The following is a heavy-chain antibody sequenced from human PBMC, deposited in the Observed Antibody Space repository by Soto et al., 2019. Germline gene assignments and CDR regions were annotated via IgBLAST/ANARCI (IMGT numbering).Heavy chain of an antibody. CDR3: ARGRYDFWSGYYRHSDY. V-gene: IGHV1-69*01. D-gene: IGHD3-3*01. CDR2: IIPIFGTA. J-gene: IGHJ4*02. Sequence: QVQLVQSGAEVKKPGSSVKVSCKASGGTFSSYAISWVRQAPGQGLEWMGGIIPIFGTANYAQKFQGRVTITADESTSTADMELSSLRSEDTAVYYCARGRYDFWSGYYRHSDYWGQGTLVTVSS. CDR1: GGTFSSYA.